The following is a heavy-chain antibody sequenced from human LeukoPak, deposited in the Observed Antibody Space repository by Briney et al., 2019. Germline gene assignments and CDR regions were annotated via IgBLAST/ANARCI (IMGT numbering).Heavy chain of an antibody. CDR1: GFTFSDYY. J-gene: IGHJ4*02. D-gene: IGHD3-10*01. CDR2: ISSSGSTI. Sequence: PGGSLRLSCAASGFTFSDYYMSWIRQAPGKGLEWVSYISSSGSTIYYADSVKGRFTISRDNAKNSLYLQMNSLRAEDTAVYYCARDPRVYMVRGANGPSFDYWGQGTLVTVSS. V-gene: IGHV3-11*01. CDR3: ARDPRVYMVRGANGPSFDY.